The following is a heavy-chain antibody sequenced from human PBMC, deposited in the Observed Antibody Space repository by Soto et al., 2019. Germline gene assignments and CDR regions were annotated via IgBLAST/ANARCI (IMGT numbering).Heavy chain of an antibody. D-gene: IGHD3-3*01. CDR2: ISSSSRTI. Sequence: EVQLVESGGGLVQPGGSLRLSCAASGSTFSSYSMNWVRQAPGKGLEWVSYISSSSRTIYYADSVKGRFTISRDNAKNSLYLQMTSLRAEDTAVYYCARVAIFGVVGYYYMDVWGKGTTVTVSS. J-gene: IGHJ6*03. CDR3: ARVAIFGVVGYYYMDV. CDR1: GSTFSSYS. V-gene: IGHV3-48*01.